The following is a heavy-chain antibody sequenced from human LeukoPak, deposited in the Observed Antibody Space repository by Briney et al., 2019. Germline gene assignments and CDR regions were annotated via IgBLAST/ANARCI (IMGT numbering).Heavy chain of an antibody. Sequence: SETLSLTCTVSGGSISSDYWSWIRQPPGKGLEWIGYIYYRGSTNYNPSLKSRVTISVDTSKNQFSLKLSSVTAADTAVYYCARSPQGDYGGDSGGIDYWGQGTLVTVSS. CDR3: ARSPQGDYGGDSGGIDY. V-gene: IGHV4-59*01. J-gene: IGHJ4*02. CDR1: GGSISSDY. D-gene: IGHD4-23*01. CDR2: IYYRGST.